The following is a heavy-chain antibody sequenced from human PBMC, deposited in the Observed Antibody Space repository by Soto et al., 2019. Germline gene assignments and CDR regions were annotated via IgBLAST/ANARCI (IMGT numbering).Heavy chain of an antibody. J-gene: IGHJ4*02. CDR2: ISSSGSTI. Sequence: QVQLVESGGGLVKPGGSLRLSCAASGFTFSDYYMSWIRQAPGKGLEWVSYISSSGSTIYYADSVKGRVTISRDNAKNSLYLQMNRLRAEDTAVYYCERAPSLYYDILTGYYREYYFDYWGQGTLVTVSS. D-gene: IGHD3-9*01. CDR3: ERAPSLYYDILTGYYREYYFDY. V-gene: IGHV3-11*01. CDR1: GFTFSDYY.